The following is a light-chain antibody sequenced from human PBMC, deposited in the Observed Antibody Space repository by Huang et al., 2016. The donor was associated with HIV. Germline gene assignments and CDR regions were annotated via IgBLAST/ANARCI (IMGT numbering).Light chain of an antibody. CDR1: QGVGSN. V-gene: IGKV3-15*01. Sequence: EIVMTQSPATLSVSPGERATVSCRASQGVGSNLAGYQQKRGQAPRLLIYGASTGATGIPARFSGSGSGTEFTLTSSSLQSEDFEVYYCQQYNNWPPYTFGQGTKLEIK. J-gene: IGKJ2*01. CDR2: GAS. CDR3: QQYNNWPPYT.